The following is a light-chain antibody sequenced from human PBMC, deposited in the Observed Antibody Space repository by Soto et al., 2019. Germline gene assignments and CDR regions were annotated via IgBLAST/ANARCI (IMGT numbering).Light chain of an antibody. CDR1: QSVRSDY. CDR2: GAS. Sequence: EIVLTQTPGTLSLSPGERATLSCRASQSVRSDYLAWYQQKPGQAPRLHIYGASTRATGIPDRFTGSGSGTDFTLTISRLEPEDSAVYFCQQYTGPPTTFGQGTRLEI. V-gene: IGKV3-20*01. J-gene: IGKJ5*01. CDR3: QQYTGPPTT.